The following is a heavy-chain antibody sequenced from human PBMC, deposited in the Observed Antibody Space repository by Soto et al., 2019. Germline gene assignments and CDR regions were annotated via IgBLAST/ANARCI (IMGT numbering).Heavy chain of an antibody. D-gene: IGHD2-2*01. Sequence: QVQLQQWGAGLLKPSETLSLTCAVYGGSFSGYYWSWIRQPPGKGLEWIGEINHSGSTNYNPSLKSRVTISVDTSKNQFSLKPSSVTAADTAVYYCASVTCSSTSCYHDYWGQGTLVTVSS. CDR1: GGSFSGYY. CDR2: INHSGST. CDR3: ASVTCSSTSCYHDY. V-gene: IGHV4-34*01. J-gene: IGHJ4*02.